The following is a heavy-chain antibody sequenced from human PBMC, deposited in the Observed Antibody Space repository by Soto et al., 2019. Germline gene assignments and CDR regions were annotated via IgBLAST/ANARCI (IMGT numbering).Heavy chain of an antibody. J-gene: IGHJ5*02. D-gene: IGHD3-10*01. Sequence: QVQLQESGPGLVKPSQTLSLTCTVSGGSISSGGYYWSWIRQHPGKGLEWIGYIYYSGSTYYNPSLKRRVTISVDPSKNQFSLKLSSVTAADTAVYYCARDRGFSYYGSGSYRWFDPWGQGTLVTVSS. V-gene: IGHV4-31*03. CDR1: GGSISSGGYY. CDR3: ARDRGFSYYGSGSYRWFDP. CDR2: IYYSGST.